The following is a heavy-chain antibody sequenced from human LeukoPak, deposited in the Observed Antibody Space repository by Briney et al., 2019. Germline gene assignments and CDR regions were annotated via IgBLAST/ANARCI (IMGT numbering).Heavy chain of an antibody. J-gene: IGHJ4*02. D-gene: IGHD2-15*01. V-gene: IGHV4-38-2*02. CDR3: ASGLGGGRVRSYFDY. Sequence: SETLSLTCTVSGYSISSGYYWGWIRQPPGKGLEWIGSIYHSGSTYYNPSLKSRVTISVDTSKNQFSLKLSSVTAADTAVYYCASGLGGGRVRSYFDYWAREPWSPSPQ. CDR2: IYHSGST. CDR1: GYSISSGYY.